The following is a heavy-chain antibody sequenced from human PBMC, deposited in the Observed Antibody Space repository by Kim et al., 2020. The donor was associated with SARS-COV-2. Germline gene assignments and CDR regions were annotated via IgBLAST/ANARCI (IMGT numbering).Heavy chain of an antibody. Sequence: GGSLRLSCAASGFTVSSNYMSWVRQAPGKGLEWVSVIYSGGSTYYADSVKGRFTISRDNSKNTLYLQMNSLRAEDTAVYYCARDYPPYGSGPFDYWGQGTLVTVSS. V-gene: IGHV3-66*01. CDR3: ARDYPPYGSGPFDY. D-gene: IGHD3-10*01. CDR2: IYSGGST. J-gene: IGHJ4*02. CDR1: GFTVSSNY.